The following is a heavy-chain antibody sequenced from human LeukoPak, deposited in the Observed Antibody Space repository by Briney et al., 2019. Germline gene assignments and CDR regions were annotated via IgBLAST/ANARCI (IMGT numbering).Heavy chain of an antibody. CDR1: GYTFTSYY. J-gene: IGHJ4*02. D-gene: IGHD3-16*02. V-gene: IGHV1-46*01. CDR2: INSSGGST. CDR3: ARPSYDYVWGSYRQPFDY. Sequence: GASVKVSCKASGYTFTSYYMHWVRQAPGQGLEWMGIINSSGGSTSYAQKFQGRVTMTRDTSTSTVYMELSSLRSEDTAVYYCARPSYDYVWGSYRQPFDYWGQGTLVTVSS.